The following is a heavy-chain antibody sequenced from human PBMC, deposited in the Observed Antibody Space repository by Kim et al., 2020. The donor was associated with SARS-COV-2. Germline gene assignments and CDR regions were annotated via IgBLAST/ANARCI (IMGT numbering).Heavy chain of an antibody. D-gene: IGHD6-13*01. CDR3: ARGREAEGQLVNDAFDI. J-gene: IGHJ3*02. CDR1: GYTFTSYY. V-gene: IGHV1-46*01. Sequence: ASVKVSCKASGYTFTSYYMHWVRQAPGQGLEWMGIINPSGGSTSYAQKFQGRVTMTRDTSTSTVYMELSSLRSEDTAVYYCARGREAEGQLVNDAFDIWGQGTMVTVSS. CDR2: INPSGGST.